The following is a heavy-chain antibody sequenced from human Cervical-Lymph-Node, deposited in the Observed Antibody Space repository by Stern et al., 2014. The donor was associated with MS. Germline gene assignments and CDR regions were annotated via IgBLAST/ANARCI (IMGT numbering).Heavy chain of an antibody. D-gene: IGHD3-3*01. CDR3: ARDQRGITIFGVVTDYYYLGMDV. CDR1: GYIFTGYY. V-gene: IGHV1-2*02. Sequence: QLQLLQSGAEVKTPGASVKVSCKSSGYIFTGYYIHWVRQAPGQGLVWMASIHPNTCGTKYAQKFQGRVTMSRDTSISTAYVELSSLTSDDTAVYYCARDQRGITIFGVVTDYYYLGMDVWGQGTTVTVSS. J-gene: IGHJ6*02. CDR2: IHPNTCGT.